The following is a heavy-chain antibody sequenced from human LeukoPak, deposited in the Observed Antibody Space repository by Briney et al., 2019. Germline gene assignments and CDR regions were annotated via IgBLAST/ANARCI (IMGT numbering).Heavy chain of an antibody. J-gene: IGHJ4*02. D-gene: IGHD6-13*01. CDR1: VITFSSHA. CDR3: AKHNGDSSSCYSY. CDR2: ISGSGAST. V-gene: IGHV3-23*01. Sequence: GGSLRLSCAASVITFSSHAMRWVRQAPGKGLEWVSAISGSGASTYYADSVKGRFTVSRDNSKNTLYLQMNSLRAEDTAVYYCAKHNGDSSSCYSYWGQGTLVTVSS.